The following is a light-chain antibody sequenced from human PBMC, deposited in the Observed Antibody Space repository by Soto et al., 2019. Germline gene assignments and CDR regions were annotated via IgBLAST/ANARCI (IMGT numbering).Light chain of an antibody. CDR3: AAWDDSLNAVV. Sequence: QSVLTQPPSASGTPGQRVTISCSGGSSNIGSNTVNWCQQLPGTAPNLLIYSNNQRPSGVPDRFSGSKSGTSASLAISGLQSEDEADYYCAAWDDSLNAVVFGGGTKVTVL. J-gene: IGLJ2*01. CDR1: SSNIGSNT. V-gene: IGLV1-44*01. CDR2: SNN.